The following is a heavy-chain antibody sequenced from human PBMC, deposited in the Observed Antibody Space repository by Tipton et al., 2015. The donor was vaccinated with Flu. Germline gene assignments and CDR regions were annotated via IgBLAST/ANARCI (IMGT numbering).Heavy chain of an antibody. J-gene: IGHJ6*03. D-gene: IGHD3-3*01. Sequence: QVQLVQSGAEVKKPGASVKVSCKASGYTFTGYYMHWVRQAPGQGLEWMGWINPNSGGTNYAQKFQGRVTMTRDTSISTAYMELSRLRSDDTAVYYCARDNEVFLEWLPSPPDYYYYMDVWGKGTTVTVSS. V-gene: IGHV1-2*02. CDR1: GYTFTGYY. CDR3: ARDNEVFLEWLPSPPDYYYYMDV. CDR2: INPNSGGT.